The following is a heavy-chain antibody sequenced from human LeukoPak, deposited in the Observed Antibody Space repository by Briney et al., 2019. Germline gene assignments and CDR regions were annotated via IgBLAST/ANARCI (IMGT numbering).Heavy chain of an antibody. V-gene: IGHV3-30-3*01. CDR1: GFTFSSYA. D-gene: IGHD1-26*01. Sequence: GRSLRLSCAASGFTFSSYAMHWVRQAPGKGLEWVAVISYDGSNKYYADSVKGRFTISRDSSKNTLYLQMNSLRVEDTAVYYCARGHTPSGGATPYWGQGTLVTVSS. CDR3: ARGHTPSGGATPY. J-gene: IGHJ4*02. CDR2: ISYDGSNK.